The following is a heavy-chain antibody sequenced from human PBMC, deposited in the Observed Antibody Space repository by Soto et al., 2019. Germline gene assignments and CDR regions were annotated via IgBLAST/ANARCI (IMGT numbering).Heavy chain of an antibody. CDR3: AGHMKGRDYYYYGMDV. V-gene: IGHV4-39*01. CDR1: GGSISSSSYY. Sequence: QLQLQESGPGLVKPSETLSLTCTVSGGSISSSSYYWGWIRQPPGKGLEWIGSIYYSGSTYYNPSLKSRVTISVDTSKNQFSLKLSSVTAADTAVYYCAGHMKGRDYYYYGMDVWGQGTTVTVSS. CDR2: IYYSGST. J-gene: IGHJ6*02.